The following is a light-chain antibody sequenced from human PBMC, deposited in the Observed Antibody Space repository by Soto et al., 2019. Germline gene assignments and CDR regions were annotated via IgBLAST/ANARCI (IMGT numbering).Light chain of an antibody. V-gene: IGLV2-23*01. CDR1: SSDVGSYNL. CDR3: CSYAGSNTWV. J-gene: IGLJ3*02. CDR2: EGS. Sequence: QSALTQPASVSGSPGQSITISCTGTSSDVGSYNLVSWYQQHPGKAPKLMIYEGSKRPSGVSNRFSESKSGNTASLTISGLQAEDEADYYCCSYAGSNTWVFGGGTKLTVL.